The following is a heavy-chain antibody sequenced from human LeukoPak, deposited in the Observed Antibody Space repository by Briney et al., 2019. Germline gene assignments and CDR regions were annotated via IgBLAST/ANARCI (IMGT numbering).Heavy chain of an antibody. CDR3: ARFHGSGSYPYGMDV. D-gene: IGHD3-10*01. Sequence: GGSLRLSCAASGFTFTDYYMGWIRQAPGKGLEWVSYISSFGSTIYYADSVKGRFTISRDNAKNSLYLQMNSLRAEDTAVYYCARFHGSGSYPYGMDVWGQGTTVTVSS. J-gene: IGHJ6*02. V-gene: IGHV3-11*01. CDR2: ISSFGSTI. CDR1: GFTFTDYY.